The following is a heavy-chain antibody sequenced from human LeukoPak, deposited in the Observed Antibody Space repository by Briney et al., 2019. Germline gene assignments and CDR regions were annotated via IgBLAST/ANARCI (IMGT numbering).Heavy chain of an antibody. CDR3: ARDQEDSGSYYDPNYYFDY. CDR2: IYTSGST. D-gene: IGHD1-26*01. CDR1: GGSISSYY. Sequence: SETLSLTCTVSGGSISSYYWSWIRQPAGKGLEWIGRIYTSGSTNYNPSLKSRVTMSVDTSKNQFSLKLSSVTAADTAVYYCARDQEDSGSYYDPNYYFDYWGQGTLVTVSS. J-gene: IGHJ4*02. V-gene: IGHV4-4*07.